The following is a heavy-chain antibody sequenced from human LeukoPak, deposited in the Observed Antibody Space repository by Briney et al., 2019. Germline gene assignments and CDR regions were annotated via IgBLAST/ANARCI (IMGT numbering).Heavy chain of an antibody. V-gene: IGHV4-59*12. J-gene: IGHJ4*02. CDR1: GGSISSYY. Sequence: SETLSLTCTVSGGSISSYYWSWIRQPPGKGLEWIGSIYYSGSTYYNPSLKSRVTISVDTSKNQFSLKLSSVTAADTAVYYCARVGYGDYLLDYWGQGTLVTVSS. CDR3: ARVGYGDYLLDY. D-gene: IGHD4-17*01. CDR2: IYYSGST.